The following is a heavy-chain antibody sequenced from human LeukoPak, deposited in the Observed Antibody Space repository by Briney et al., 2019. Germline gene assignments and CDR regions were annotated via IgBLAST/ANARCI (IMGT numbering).Heavy chain of an antibody. V-gene: IGHV3-66*01. D-gene: IGHD5-12*01. CDR2: IYSGGST. Sequence: GGSQRLSCAASGFTVSSNYMSWVRQAPGKGLEWVSVIYSGGSTYYADSVKGRFTISRDNSKNTLYLQMNSLRAEDTAVYYCASVADSGYDWLDYWGQGTLVTVSS. CDR1: GFTVSSNY. CDR3: ASVADSGYDWLDY. J-gene: IGHJ4*02.